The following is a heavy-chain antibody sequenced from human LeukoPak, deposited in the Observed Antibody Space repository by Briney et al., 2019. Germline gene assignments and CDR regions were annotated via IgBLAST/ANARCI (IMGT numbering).Heavy chain of an antibody. J-gene: IGHJ2*01. Sequence: SETLSLTCTVSGGSISRSSWWSWVRQPPGKGLEWIGEIHQSGSTNYNPPLKSRVTISLDKSKNRFSLNLNSVTAADTAVYYRASRDYGDWYFDLWGRGTLVTVSS. CDR3: ASRDYGDWYFDL. CDR1: GGSISRSSW. D-gene: IGHD4-17*01. V-gene: IGHV4-4*02. CDR2: IHQSGST.